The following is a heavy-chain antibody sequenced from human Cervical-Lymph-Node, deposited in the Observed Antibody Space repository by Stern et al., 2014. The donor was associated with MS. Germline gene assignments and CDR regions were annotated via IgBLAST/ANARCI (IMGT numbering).Heavy chain of an antibody. J-gene: IGHJ4*02. D-gene: IGHD3-10*02. CDR1: GFTFSSYD. CDR3: AKDSKMLALDY. CDR2: ISYDGSNK. Sequence: VQLVESGGGVVQPGRSLRLSCAASGFTFSSYDMHWVRQAPGKGLEWVAVISYDGSNKYYAASVKGRFSISRDNSKNTLYLQMNSLRAEDTAVYYCAKDSKMLALDYWGQGTLVTVSS. V-gene: IGHV3-30*18.